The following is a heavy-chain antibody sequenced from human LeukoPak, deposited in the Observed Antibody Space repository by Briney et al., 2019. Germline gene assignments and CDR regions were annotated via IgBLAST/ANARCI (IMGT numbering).Heavy chain of an antibody. Sequence: SETLSLTCTVSGGSISSSSYYWGWIRQPPGKGLEWIGSIYYSGSTYYNPSLKSRITISVDTSKNQFSLKLSSVTAADTAVYYCARRPSDYGDTSDYWGQGTLVTVSS. CDR1: GGSISSSSYY. CDR2: IYYSGST. V-gene: IGHV4-39*01. J-gene: IGHJ4*02. D-gene: IGHD4-17*01. CDR3: ARRPSDYGDTSDY.